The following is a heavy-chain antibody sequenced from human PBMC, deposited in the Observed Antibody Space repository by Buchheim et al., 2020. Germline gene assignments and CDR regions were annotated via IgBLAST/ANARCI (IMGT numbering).Heavy chain of an antibody. Sequence: QVQLVQSGAEVKKPGASVKVSCTASGYTFTNYGVHWVRQAPGQRLEWMGWINAGNGNTKYSQNFQGRVTLTRGTSAYTAYMELSSLRSEDTAVYFCARGGDGLAVPGNYYYYGMDVWGQGTT. V-gene: IGHV1-3*01. CDR1: GYTFTNYG. CDR2: INAGNGNT. J-gene: IGHJ6*02. CDR3: ARGGDGLAVPGNYYYYGMDV. D-gene: IGHD6-13*01.